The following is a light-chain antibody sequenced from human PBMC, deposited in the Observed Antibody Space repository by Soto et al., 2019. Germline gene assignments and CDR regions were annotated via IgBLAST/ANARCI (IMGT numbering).Light chain of an antibody. CDR1: QSITDT. J-gene: IGKJ1*01. CDR2: GAS. CDR3: QEYNNWPWP. V-gene: IGKV3-15*01. Sequence: EVVVTKYPTALSVYPSETATLSCRARQSITDTFDWYQQKPGQAPRLLIYGASTRAPGFPARFSGSGSGTDFPLTISSLQSEDFAVYYCQEYNNWPWPFGQGAKVDI.